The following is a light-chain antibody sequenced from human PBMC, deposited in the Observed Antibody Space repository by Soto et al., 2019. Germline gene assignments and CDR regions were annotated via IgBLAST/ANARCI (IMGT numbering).Light chain of an antibody. Sequence: IKTTQSTSFPFASLGDRVTITCQATQDINIYLNWYQQKPGKAPKILIYKASSLESGVPSRFSGSGSGTEFTLTISSLQPDDFATYYCQQYSTYTPRTFGQGTKVDIK. V-gene: IGKV1-5*03. CDR2: KAS. CDR1: QDINIY. J-gene: IGKJ1*01. CDR3: QQYSTYTPRT.